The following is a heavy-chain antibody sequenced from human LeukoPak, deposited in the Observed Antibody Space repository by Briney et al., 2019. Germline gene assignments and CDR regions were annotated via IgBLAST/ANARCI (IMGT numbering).Heavy chain of an antibody. Sequence: GGSLRLSCAASGFTFSSYGMHWVRQAPGKGLEWVAFIRYDGSNKYYADSVKGRFTISRDNSKNTLYLQMSSLRAEDTAVYYCGKDGRQRKTYFYGSGSANAFDIWGQGTMVTVSP. CDR2: IRYDGSNK. D-gene: IGHD3-10*01. J-gene: IGHJ3*02. V-gene: IGHV3-30*02. CDR3: GKDGRQRKTYFYGSGSANAFDI. CDR1: GFTFSSYG.